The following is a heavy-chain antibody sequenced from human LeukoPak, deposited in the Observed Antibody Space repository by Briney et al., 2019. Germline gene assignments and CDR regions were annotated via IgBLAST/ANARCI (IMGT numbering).Heavy chain of an antibody. J-gene: IGHJ4*02. CDR2: ISGSGGRT. Sequence: GGSLRLSCAASGFTFSSYAMSWVRQAPGKGLEWVSEISGSGGRTYYADSAKGRFTISRDNFKNTLNLQMNSLRAEDTAVYYCAKGPDTAMDPAYFDYWGQGTLVTVSS. CDR3: AKGPDTAMDPAYFDY. CDR1: GFTFSSYA. V-gene: IGHV3-23*01. D-gene: IGHD5-18*01.